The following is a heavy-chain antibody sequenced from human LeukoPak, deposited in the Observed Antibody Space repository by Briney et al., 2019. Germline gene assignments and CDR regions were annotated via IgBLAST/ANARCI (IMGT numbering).Heavy chain of an antibody. V-gene: IGHV3-74*01. CDR3: VRDGSITDWFDP. J-gene: IGHJ5*02. CDR2: VTSDGSGT. D-gene: IGHD6-6*01. CDR1: GFTFSNDW. Sequence: GGSLRLSCAASGFTFSNDWMHWVRQAPGKGLVWVSRVTSDGSGTSYADSVKGRFTISRDNAKNTLYLQMNSLRAEDTAVYYCVRDGSITDWFDPWGQGTLVTVSS.